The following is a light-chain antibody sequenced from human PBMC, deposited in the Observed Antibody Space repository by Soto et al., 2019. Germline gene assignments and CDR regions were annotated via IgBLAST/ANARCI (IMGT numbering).Light chain of an antibody. J-gene: IGKJ1*01. CDR3: QQYNSYSWT. CDR1: QSISNW. CDR2: KAS. Sequence: DIQMTQSPSTLSASVGDRVTITCRASQSISNWLAWYQQKPGKAPKLLIYKASSLESGVPSRFSGSGSGTEFTLTISSLQPDDFATYYCQQYNSYSWTFGQGTKVDNK. V-gene: IGKV1-5*03.